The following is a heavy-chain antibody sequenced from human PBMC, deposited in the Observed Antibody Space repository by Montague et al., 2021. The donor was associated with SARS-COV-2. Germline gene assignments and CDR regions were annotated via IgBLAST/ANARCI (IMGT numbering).Heavy chain of an antibody. J-gene: IGHJ4*02. CDR3: AHLIRYYDIFTGIPFDD. D-gene: IGHD3-9*01. Sequence: PALVKPTQTLTLTCTFSSFSLSTPNVGVAWIRQPPGKALEWLAVIYSNGDKRYSPSLRRRLTITKDTSRNQVVVSLTNVDPLDTATYYCAHLIRYYDIFTGIPFDDWGQGTQVTVSS. V-gene: IGHV2-5*01. CDR1: SFSLSTPNVG. CDR2: IYSNGDK.